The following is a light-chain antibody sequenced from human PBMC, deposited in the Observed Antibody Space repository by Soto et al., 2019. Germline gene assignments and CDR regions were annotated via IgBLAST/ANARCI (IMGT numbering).Light chain of an antibody. Sequence: EIVLTQSPATLSLSPGERATPSCRASQSVSNYLAWFQQKPGQAPRLLIYDASNRSTGIPARFSGSGPGTDLTLTISSLEPEDFAVYYCQQRSSWPLLTLGGGTQGEI. CDR1: QSVSNY. J-gene: IGKJ4*01. CDR3: QQRSSWPLLT. CDR2: DAS. V-gene: IGKV3-11*01.